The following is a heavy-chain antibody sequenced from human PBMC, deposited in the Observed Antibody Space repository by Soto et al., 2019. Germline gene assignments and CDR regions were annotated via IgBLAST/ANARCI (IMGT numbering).Heavy chain of an antibody. CDR3: ARVFWGPTRSIGYYYYMDV. J-gene: IGHJ6*03. D-gene: IGHD7-27*01. V-gene: IGHV3-11*01. Sequence: GGSLRLSCAASGFTFSDYYMSWIRQAPGKGLERVSYISSSGSTIYYADTVKGRFTISRDNAKNSLYLQMNSLRAEDTAVFYCARVFWGPTRSIGYYYYMDVWGKGTTVTVSS. CDR1: GFTFSDYY. CDR2: ISSSGSTI.